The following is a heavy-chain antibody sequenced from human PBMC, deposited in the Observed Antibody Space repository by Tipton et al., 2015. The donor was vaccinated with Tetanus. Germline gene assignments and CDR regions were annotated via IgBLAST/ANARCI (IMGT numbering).Heavy chain of an antibody. D-gene: IGHD4-11*01. CDR1: GFTLSRYT. CDR3: ARGTGKYSAGDY. V-gene: IGHV3-21*01. J-gene: IGHJ4*02. CDR2: ISSSSRYI. Sequence: SLRLSCAASGFTLSRYTLNWVRQAPGKGLEWVSSISSSSRYIYYADSVKGRFTISRDNSKDILFLQMDSLRVEDTAVYYCARGTGKYSAGDYWGQGTLVTVPS.